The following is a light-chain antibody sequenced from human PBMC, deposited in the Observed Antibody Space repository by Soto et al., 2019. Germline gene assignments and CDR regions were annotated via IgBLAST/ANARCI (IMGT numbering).Light chain of an antibody. Sequence: EIVMTQSPATLSVSPGERATRSCRASQSISNNLAWYHQRPGQAPRLLIYGASTRATGIPARFSGSGSGTEFTLTISSLQSEDFAVYYCQQYNNWWTFGQGTRVEIK. CDR1: QSISNN. CDR3: QQYNNWWT. J-gene: IGKJ1*01. V-gene: IGKV3-15*01. CDR2: GAS.